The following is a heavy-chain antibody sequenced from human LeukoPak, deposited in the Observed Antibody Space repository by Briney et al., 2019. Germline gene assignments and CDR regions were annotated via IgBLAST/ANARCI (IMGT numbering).Heavy chain of an antibody. V-gene: IGHV1-2*02. J-gene: IGHJ5*02. CDR3: ARAYIVVVPAAISWFDP. CDR2: INPNSGGT. CDR1: GYTFTRYY. Sequence: ASVKVSCKASGYTFTRYYMHWVRQAPGQGLEWMGWINPNSGGTNYAKKFQGRVTMTRDTSISTAYMELSRLRSDDTAVYYCARAYIVVVPAAISWFDPWGQGTLVTVSS. D-gene: IGHD2-2*02.